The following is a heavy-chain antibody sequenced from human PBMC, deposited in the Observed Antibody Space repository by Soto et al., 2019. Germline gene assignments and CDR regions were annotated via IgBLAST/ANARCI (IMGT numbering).Heavy chain of an antibody. J-gene: IGHJ6*02. V-gene: IGHV4-59*01. CDR1: GGSISSYY. Sequence: QVQLQESGPGLVKPWETLSLTCTVSGGSISSYYWSWIRQPPGKGLEWIGYIYYSGSTNYNPSLKSRVTISVDTSKNQFSLKLSSVTAADTAVYYCARVGWELPTYGMDVWGQGTTVTVSS. CDR2: IYYSGST. CDR3: ARVGWELPTYGMDV. D-gene: IGHD1-26*01.